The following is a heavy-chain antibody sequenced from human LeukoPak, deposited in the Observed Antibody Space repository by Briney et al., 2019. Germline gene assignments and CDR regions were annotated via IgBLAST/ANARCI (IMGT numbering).Heavy chain of an antibody. Sequence: GGSLRLSCVGSGFTLTSYNMNWVRQTPETGLQWVSSISAGGENVYYAESVEGRFTISRDNSKNTLYLQMTNVKIDDTAVYYCASRQGLGWHYDSWGQGTLVTVSS. CDR3: ASRQGLGWHYDS. V-gene: IGHV3-23*01. J-gene: IGHJ4*02. CDR2: ISAGGENV. CDR1: GFTLTSYN. D-gene: IGHD6-19*01.